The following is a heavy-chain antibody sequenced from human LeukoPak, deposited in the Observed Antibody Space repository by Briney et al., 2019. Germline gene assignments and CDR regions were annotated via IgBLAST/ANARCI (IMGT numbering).Heavy chain of an antibody. J-gene: IGHJ6*02. CDR1: GFTFSSYA. CDR2: ISSSSSYI. D-gene: IGHD1-14*01. CDR3: ARDPEHSYYYGMDV. V-gene: IGHV3-21*01. Sequence: GGSLRLSCAASGFTFSSYAMSWVRQAPGKGLEWVSSISSSSSYIYYADSVKGRFTISRDNAKNSLYLQMNSLRAEDTAVYYCARDPEHSYYYGMDVWGQGTTVTVSS.